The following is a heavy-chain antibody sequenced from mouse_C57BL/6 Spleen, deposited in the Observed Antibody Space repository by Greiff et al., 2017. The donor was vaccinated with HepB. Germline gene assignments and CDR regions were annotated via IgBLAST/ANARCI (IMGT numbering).Heavy chain of an antibody. J-gene: IGHJ1*03. D-gene: IGHD1-1*01. V-gene: IGHV6-6*01. CDR2: IRNKANNHAT. CDR1: GFTFSDAW. Sequence: EVKLQESGGGLVQPGGSMKLSCAASGFTFSDAWMDWVRQSPEKGLEWVAEIRNKANNHATYYAESVKGRLTISRDDSKSSVYLQMNSLRAEDTGIYYCTRWGYYGRYFDVWGTGTTVTVSS. CDR3: TRWGYYGRYFDV.